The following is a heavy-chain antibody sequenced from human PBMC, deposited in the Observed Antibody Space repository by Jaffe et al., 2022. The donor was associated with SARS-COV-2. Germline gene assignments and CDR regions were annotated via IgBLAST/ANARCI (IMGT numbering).Heavy chain of an antibody. Sequence: QVLLVQSGAEVKKPGASVKVACTPSGHTFTTYSLHWVRQAPGQRLEWMGWINSGTLTTKYSQKFQGRFTLSGDTSASTAYMELSRLTSADTGVYYCMIRGYSYGQLGDYWGQGTLVTVSS. CDR2: INSGTLTT. D-gene: IGHD6-6*01. CDR3: MIRGYSYGQLGDY. J-gene: IGHJ4*02. CDR1: GHTFTTYS. V-gene: IGHV1-3*01.